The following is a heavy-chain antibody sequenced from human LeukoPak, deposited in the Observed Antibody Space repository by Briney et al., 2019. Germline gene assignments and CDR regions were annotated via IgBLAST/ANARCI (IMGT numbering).Heavy chain of an antibody. CDR1: GFTFSRYA. CDR2: VTSNGGST. V-gene: IGHV3-64D*09. Sequence: GRSLRLSCSASGFTFSRYAMHWVRHAPGKGLEYVSGVTSNGGSTYYADSVKGRFTISRDNSKNTLYLQMSTLRAEDTAVYYCVKSSGSSWYMFDYWGQGTLVTVSS. CDR3: VKSSGSSWYMFDY. J-gene: IGHJ4*02. D-gene: IGHD6-13*01.